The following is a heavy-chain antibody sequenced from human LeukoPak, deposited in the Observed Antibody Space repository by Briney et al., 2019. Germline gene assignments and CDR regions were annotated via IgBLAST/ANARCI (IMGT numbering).Heavy chain of an antibody. V-gene: IGHV3-53*01. Sequence: GGSLRLSCAASGFTVSSNYMSWVRQAPGKGLEWVSVIYSGGSTYYADSVKGRFTISRDNSKNTLYLQMNSLRAEDTAVYYRAGDYYYGSGSYGVYWGQGTLVTVSS. CDR3: AGDYYYGSGSYGVY. CDR1: GFTVSSNY. J-gene: IGHJ4*02. CDR2: IYSGGST. D-gene: IGHD3-10*01.